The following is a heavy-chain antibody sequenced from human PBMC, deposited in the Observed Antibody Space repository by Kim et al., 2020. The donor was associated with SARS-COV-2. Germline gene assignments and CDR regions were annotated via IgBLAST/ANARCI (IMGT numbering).Heavy chain of an antibody. D-gene: IGHD3-10*01. CDR2: ST. Sequence: STNYSPSRRGRVTISVDTPKHQFSLRLNSVTAADTAMYFCARKRPHYFDDYWGQGTLVTVSS. CDR3: ARKRPHYFDDY. V-gene: IGHV4-34*01. J-gene: IGHJ4*02.